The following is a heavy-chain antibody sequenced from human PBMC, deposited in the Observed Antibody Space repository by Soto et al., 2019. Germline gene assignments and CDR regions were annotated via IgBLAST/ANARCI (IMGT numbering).Heavy chain of an antibody. D-gene: IGHD1-26*01. CDR2: IWYDGSNK. V-gene: IGHV3-33*01. J-gene: IGHJ4*02. Sequence: QVQLVESGGGVVQPGRSLRLSCAASGFTFSSYGMHWVRQAPGKGLEWVAVIWYDGSNKYYADSVKGRFTISRDNSKNTMYLQMNRLRAEDTAVYYCARDGPWEPLSLDSWGQGTLVTVSS. CDR1: GFTFSSYG. CDR3: ARDGPWEPLSLDS.